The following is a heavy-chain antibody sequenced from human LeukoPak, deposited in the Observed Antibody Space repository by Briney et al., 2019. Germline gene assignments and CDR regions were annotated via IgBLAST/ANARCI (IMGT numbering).Heavy chain of an antibody. CDR3: ARGSNDY. CDR2: TSSSSSYI. Sequence: LELLSSTSSSSSYIYYADSVKGRFTMSRDNAKNSLYLQMNSLRAEDTAVYYCARGSNDYWGQGTLVTVSS. V-gene: IGHV3-21*01. J-gene: IGHJ4*02.